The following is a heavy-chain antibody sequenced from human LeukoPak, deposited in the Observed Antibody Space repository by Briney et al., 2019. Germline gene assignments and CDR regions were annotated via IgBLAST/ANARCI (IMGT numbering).Heavy chain of an antibody. D-gene: IGHD1-26*01. V-gene: IGHV1-69*05. CDR2: IIPIFGTA. Sequence: SVKVSCKASGGTFSSYAISWVRQAPGQGLEWMGGIIPIFGTANYAQKFQGRVTITTDESTSTAYMELSSLRSEDTAVYYCARDEVGRETYFDYWAREPWSPSPQ. CDR1: GGTFSSYA. J-gene: IGHJ4*02. CDR3: ARDEVGRETYFDY.